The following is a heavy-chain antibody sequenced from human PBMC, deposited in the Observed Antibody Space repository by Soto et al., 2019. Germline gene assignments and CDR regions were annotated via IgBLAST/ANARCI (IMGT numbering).Heavy chain of an antibody. CDR1: GGSISSYY. J-gene: IGHJ4*02. CDR3: ARHNYGSGSTYFDY. D-gene: IGHD3-10*01. CDR2: IYYSGST. Sequence: SETLSLTCTVSGGSISSYYWSWIRQPPGKGLEWIGYIYYSGSTNYNPSLKSRVTISVDTSKNQFSLKLNSMTAADTAVYYCARHNYGSGSTYFDYWGQGPLVTVPS. V-gene: IGHV4-59*08.